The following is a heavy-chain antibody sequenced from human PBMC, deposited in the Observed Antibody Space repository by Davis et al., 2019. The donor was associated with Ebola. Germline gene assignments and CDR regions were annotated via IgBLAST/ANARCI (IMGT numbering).Heavy chain of an antibody. CDR1: GGSISSYY. J-gene: IGHJ4*02. V-gene: IGHV4-59*08. D-gene: IGHD3-10*01. Sequence: PSETLSLTCTVSGGSISSYYWSWIRQPPGKGLEWIGYIYYSGSTNYNPSLKSRVTISVDTSKNQFSLKLSSVTAADTAVYYCARSGGSADWNYVGYWGQGTLVTVSS. CDR2: IYYSGST. CDR3: ARSGGSADWNYVGY.